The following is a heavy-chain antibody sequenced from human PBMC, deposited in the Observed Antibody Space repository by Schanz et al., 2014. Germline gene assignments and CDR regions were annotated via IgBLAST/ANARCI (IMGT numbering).Heavy chain of an antibody. Sequence: QVQLVQSGAEVKKPGASVKVSCKASGYTFTDYHIHWVRQAPGQGLEWMGRINPNSGGTNFAQKFQGRVTVTRDTSISTVYMELSRLRSDDTAVYYCAREGTVIRGLSGWFDPWGQGTLVTVSS. V-gene: IGHV1-2*06. D-gene: IGHD1-1*01. CDR1: GYTFTDYH. CDR3: AREGTVIRGLSGWFDP. J-gene: IGHJ5*02. CDR2: INPNSGGT.